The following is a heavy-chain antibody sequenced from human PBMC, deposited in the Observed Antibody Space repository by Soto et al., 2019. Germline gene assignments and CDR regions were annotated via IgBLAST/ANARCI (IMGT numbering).Heavy chain of an antibody. CDR2: IYYSGST. J-gene: IGHJ6*02. D-gene: IGHD3-3*01. V-gene: IGHV4-31*03. Sequence: QVQLQESGPGLVKPSQTLSLTCTVSGGSISSGGYYWSWIRQHPGKGLEWIGYIYYSGSTYYNPSLKSRVTISVDTSKNQFSLKLSSVTAADTAVYYCAREGEGDFWSGYYTHYYGMDVWGQGTTVTVSS. CDR1: GGSISSGGYY. CDR3: AREGEGDFWSGYYTHYYGMDV.